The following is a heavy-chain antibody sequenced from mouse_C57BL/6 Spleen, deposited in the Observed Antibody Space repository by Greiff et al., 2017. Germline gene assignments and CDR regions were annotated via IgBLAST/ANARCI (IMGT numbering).Heavy chain of an antibody. V-gene: IGHV1-72*01. J-gene: IGHJ1*03. D-gene: IGHD1-1*01. CDR1: GYTFTSYW. CDR2: IDPNSGGT. Sequence: QVQLQQPGAELVKPGASVKLSCKASGYTFTSYWMHWVKQRPGRGLEWIGRIDPNSGGTKYNEKFKSKATLTVDKPSSTAYVQLSSLTSEDSAVYYCARRAFTTVGAHWYFDVWGTGTTVTVSS. CDR3: ARRAFTTVGAHWYFDV.